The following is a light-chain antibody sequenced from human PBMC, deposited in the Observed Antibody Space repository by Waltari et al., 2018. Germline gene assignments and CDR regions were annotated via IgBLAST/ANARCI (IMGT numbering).Light chain of an antibody. V-gene: IGLV2-23*01. CDR3: CSYAGSSTLV. Sequence: QSALTQPASVSGSPGQSITISCTGTSSDVGSYNLVSWYQQHPGKAPKLMIYEGSKRPSGVRNRFSGSKPGNTASLTISGLQAEDEADYYCCSYAGSSTLVFGGGTKLTVL. CDR2: EGS. CDR1: SSDVGSYNL. J-gene: IGLJ2*01.